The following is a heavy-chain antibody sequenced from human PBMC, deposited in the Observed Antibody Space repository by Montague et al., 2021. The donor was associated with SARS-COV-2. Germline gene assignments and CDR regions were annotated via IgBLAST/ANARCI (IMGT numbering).Heavy chain of an antibody. V-gene: IGHV4-34*01. J-gene: IGHJ6*02. Sequence: SETLSLTCAVYGASFSGSYWTWIRQSPGKGLEWIGEINNRGSVNYSPSLRSRVTISVDTSRSQFSLKVTYVTAADTAVYYCARERWNIVIVPPVEYGMDVWGQGTTVTVSS. CDR1: GASFSGSY. D-gene: IGHD2/OR15-2a*01. CDR3: ARERWNIVIVPPVEYGMDV. CDR2: INNRGSV.